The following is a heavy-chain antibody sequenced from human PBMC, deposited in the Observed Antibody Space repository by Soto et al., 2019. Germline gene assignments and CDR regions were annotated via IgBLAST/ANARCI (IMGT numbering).Heavy chain of an antibody. CDR1: GFTFSDHY. CDR3: ISSWGDHRDFDY. D-gene: IGHD2-21*02. V-gene: IGHV3-72*01. CDR2: TRNKANSYTT. Sequence: EVQLVESGGGLVQPGGSLRLSCAASGFTFSDHYMDWVRQAPGKGREWVGRTRNKANSYTTEYAASVKGRFTISRDDSKNSLYLQMNSLKTEDTAVYYCISSWGDHRDFDYWGQGTLVTVSS. J-gene: IGHJ4*02.